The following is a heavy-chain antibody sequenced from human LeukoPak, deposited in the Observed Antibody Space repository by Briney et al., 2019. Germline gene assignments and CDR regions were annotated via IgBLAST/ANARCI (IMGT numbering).Heavy chain of an antibody. CDR3: AKDTSSYYTDGAFDI. CDR1: GFTFDDYA. V-gene: IGHV3-9*01. D-gene: IGHD3-22*01. Sequence: GGSLRLSCAASGFTFDDYAVHWVRQAPGKGLEWVSGINWSSDNIGYADSVKGRFTISRDNAENSLYLQMNSLRAEDTALYYCAKDTSSYYTDGAFDIWGQGTVVTVSS. CDR2: INWSSDNI. J-gene: IGHJ3*02.